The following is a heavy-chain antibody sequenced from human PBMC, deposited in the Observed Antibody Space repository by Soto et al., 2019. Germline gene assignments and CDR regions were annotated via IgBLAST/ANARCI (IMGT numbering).Heavy chain of an antibody. D-gene: IGHD6-19*01. CDR1: GLTFSNFA. CDR2: ISDSGGST. V-gene: IGHV3-23*01. J-gene: IGHJ3*01. Sequence: GGSLRLSCAASGLTFSNFAMSWVRQAPGKGLEWVSNISDSGGSTYYADSVKGRFTISRDNSKNTLYLQMNSLRGRDTAIYYCVKEGSGWYSRGCFDFWGRGTMVTVSS. CDR3: VKEGSGWYSRGCFDF.